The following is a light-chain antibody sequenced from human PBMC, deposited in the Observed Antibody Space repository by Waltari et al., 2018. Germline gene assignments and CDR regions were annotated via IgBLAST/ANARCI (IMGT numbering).Light chain of an antibody. CDR1: QSISSW. J-gene: IGKJ2*01. CDR2: KAS. V-gene: IGKV1-5*03. CDR3: QHYNSFPYT. Sequence: DIQMTQSPSTLSASVGDSVTIPCRASQSISSWLAWYQQKPGKAPKLLSYKASSLESGVPSRFSGSGSGTECALTISSLHPDDFVTYYCQHYNSFPYTFGQGTKLEIK.